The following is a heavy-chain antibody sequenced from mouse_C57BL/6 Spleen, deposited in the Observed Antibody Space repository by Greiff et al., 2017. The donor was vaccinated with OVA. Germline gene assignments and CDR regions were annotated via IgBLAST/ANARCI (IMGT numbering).Heavy chain of an antibody. D-gene: IGHD1-1*01. Sequence: VQLQQSGPELVKPGASVKMSCKASGYTFTDYNMHWVKQSHGKSLEWIGYINPNNGGTSYNQKFKGKATLTVNKSSSTAYMKLRSLTSEDSAVYYCARRGGSSYGAMDYWGQGTSVTVSS. CDR1: GYTFTDYN. CDR3: ARRGGSSYGAMDY. J-gene: IGHJ4*01. V-gene: IGHV1-22*01. CDR2: INPNNGGT.